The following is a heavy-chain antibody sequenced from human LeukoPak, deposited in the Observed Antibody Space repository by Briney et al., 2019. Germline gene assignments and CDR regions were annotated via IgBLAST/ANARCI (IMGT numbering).Heavy chain of an antibody. V-gene: IGHV3-23*01. CDR1: GFTFSSDA. Sequence: GGSLRLSCAASGFTFSSDAMSWVRKAPGKGLEWVSTISASGGSTYYADSVKGRFTISRDNSKNTLHLQMNSLRADDTAVYYCAKDPKVDTALGDDYWGQGTLVTVSS. J-gene: IGHJ4*02. D-gene: IGHD5-18*01. CDR2: ISASGGST. CDR3: AKDPKVDTALGDDY.